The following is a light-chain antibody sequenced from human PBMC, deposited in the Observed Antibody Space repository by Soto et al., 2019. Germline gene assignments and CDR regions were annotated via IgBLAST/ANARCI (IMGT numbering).Light chain of an antibody. J-gene: IGKJ3*01. CDR3: QQYDSLPIT. Sequence: DIPMTQSPSSLSASVGDRVTITCQASQDISNFLNWYQQKPGKAPKLLIYDASNLETGVPSRFSGSVSGTDFIFIINSLQPEDIATYYCQQYDSLPITFGPGTKVDIK. V-gene: IGKV1-33*01. CDR1: QDISNF. CDR2: DAS.